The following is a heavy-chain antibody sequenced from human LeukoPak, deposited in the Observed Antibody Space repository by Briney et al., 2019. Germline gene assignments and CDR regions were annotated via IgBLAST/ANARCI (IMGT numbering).Heavy chain of an antibody. CDR2: IYYGGTT. CDR3: ARGGGGNTGGFYFDY. D-gene: IGHD5-18*01. V-gene: IGHV4-59*01. J-gene: IGHJ4*02. CDR1: GGSISAYY. Sequence: SETLSLTCSVSGGSISAYYWSWIRQSPGKGLEWIGYIYYGGTTNYNPSLKSRVTISVDTSKNQFSLRLSSVTAADTALYYCARGGGGNTGGFYFDYWGQGSLVTVSS.